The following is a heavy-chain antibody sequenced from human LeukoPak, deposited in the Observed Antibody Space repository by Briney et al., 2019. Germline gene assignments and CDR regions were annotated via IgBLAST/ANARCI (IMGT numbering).Heavy chain of an antibody. CDR1: GFTFNSYS. CDR2: ISYDGSNK. Sequence: GVSLRLSCAASGFTFNSYSMHWLPQAPGKGLEGVAVISYDGSNKYYADYVKGRFTISRDNSKNTLYLQMNSVRAEDTAVYYCARYSLPTNYYDSSGYYPYFDYWGKGNLVSVSS. CDR3: ARYSLPTNYYDSSGYYPYFDY. V-gene: IGHV3-30-3*01. J-gene: IGHJ4*02. D-gene: IGHD3-22*01.